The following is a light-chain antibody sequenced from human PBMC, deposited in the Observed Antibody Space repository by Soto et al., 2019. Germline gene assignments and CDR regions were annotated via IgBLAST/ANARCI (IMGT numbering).Light chain of an antibody. CDR3: MEGTHWPYA. Sequence: DVVMPQSPLSLPVTLGQPASISCRSSQSLAYSDGNTYLNWFHQRPGQSPRRLIYKVSNRDSGVPDRFSGSGSGTDFTLKISRVEAEDVGLYYCMEGTHWPYAFGQGTKLEIK. CDR1: QSLAYSDGNTY. J-gene: IGKJ2*01. CDR2: KVS. V-gene: IGKV2-30*01.